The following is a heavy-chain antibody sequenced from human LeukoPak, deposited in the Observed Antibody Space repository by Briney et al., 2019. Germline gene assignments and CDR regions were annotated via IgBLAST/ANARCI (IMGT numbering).Heavy chain of an antibody. CDR3: AKPKDGDSDAFDI. J-gene: IGHJ3*02. D-gene: IGHD4-17*01. V-gene: IGHV3-33*03. CDR2: IWYDGSNK. Sequence: PGRSLRLSCAASGFTFSSYGMHGVRQAPGKGLEWVAVIWYDGSNKYYADSVKGRFTISRDNSKNTLYLQMNSLRAEDTAVYYCAKPKDGDSDAFDIWGQGTMVTVSS. CDR1: GFTFSSYG.